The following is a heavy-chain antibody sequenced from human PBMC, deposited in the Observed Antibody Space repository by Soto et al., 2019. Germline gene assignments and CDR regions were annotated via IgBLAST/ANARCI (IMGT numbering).Heavy chain of an antibody. D-gene: IGHD3-22*01. Sequence: QMQLQASGPGLVKPSETLSLTCNVSGASVSHGYWSWIRQPPGKGLEWIGFMYFGGSFNYNPSLTSRATGSAETSKNQFSMKLTSVTASDTAVYYCARSYYDSTGFAVDPWGQGTLVTVSS. CDR2: MYFGGSF. CDR1: GASVSHGY. CDR3: ARSYYDSTGFAVDP. J-gene: IGHJ5*02. V-gene: IGHV4-59*02.